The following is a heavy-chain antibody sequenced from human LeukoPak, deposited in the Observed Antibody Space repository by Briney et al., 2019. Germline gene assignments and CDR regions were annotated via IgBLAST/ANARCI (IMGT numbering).Heavy chain of an antibody. V-gene: IGHV4-39*01. CDR1: GGSISSSSHY. D-gene: IGHD2-2*01. CDR3: ARHDCTTTSCLYFYGMDV. CDR2: LYCSGST. J-gene: IGHJ6*02. Sequence: SETLSLTCTVSGGSISSSSHYWGWIRQPPGKGPEWIGSLYCSGSTYYNPSLKSRVTISVDTSKNQFSLKLSSVTATDTAVYYCARHDCTTTSCLYFYGMDVWGQGTTVTVSS.